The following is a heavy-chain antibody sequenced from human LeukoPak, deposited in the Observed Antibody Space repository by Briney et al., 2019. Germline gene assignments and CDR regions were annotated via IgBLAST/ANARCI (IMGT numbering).Heavy chain of an antibody. CDR2: INSDGSSI. D-gene: IGHD6-13*01. V-gene: IGHV3-74*01. CDR1: GFVFSNNW. J-gene: IGHJ4*02. CDR3: GKDHSWGSTDY. Sequence: RSGGSLRLSCAASGFVFSNNWMYWVRQAPGRGLVWVSRINSDGSSIAYADFVRGRFTISRDNAKNTLFLQMNSLTVEDTAMYYCGKDHSWGSTDYWGQGTLVTVSS.